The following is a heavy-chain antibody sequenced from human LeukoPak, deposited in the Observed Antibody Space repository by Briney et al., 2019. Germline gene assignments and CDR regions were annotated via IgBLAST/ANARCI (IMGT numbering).Heavy chain of an antibody. J-gene: IGHJ5*02. Sequence: SETLSLTCTVSGDSISSSSYYGGWIRQPPAKGLEWIASIYYSGSTYYNPSLKSRVSISVHTSKNQFSLKLRSVTAADAAVYYCARPVPSRLGWFDPWGQGTLDTVSS. CDR2: IYYSGST. V-gene: IGHV4-39*01. CDR3: ARPVPSRLGWFDP. CDR1: GDSISSSSYY. D-gene: IGHD1-1*01.